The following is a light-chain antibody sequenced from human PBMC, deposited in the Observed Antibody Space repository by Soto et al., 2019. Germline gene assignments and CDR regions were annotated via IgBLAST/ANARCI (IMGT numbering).Light chain of an antibody. J-gene: IGKJ1*01. CDR3: QQYGSSLRT. CDR1: QSVSSSY. CDR2: GAS. V-gene: IGKV3-20*01. Sequence: EIVLAQSPGTLSLSPGERATLSCRASQSVSSSYLAWYQQKPGQAPRLLIYGASNRATGIPDRFSGSGSGTDFTLTISRLDPEDFAVYYCQQYGSSLRTFGQGTKVDIK.